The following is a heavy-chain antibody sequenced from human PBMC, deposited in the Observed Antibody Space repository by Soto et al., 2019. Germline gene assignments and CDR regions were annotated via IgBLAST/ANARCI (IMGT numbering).Heavy chain of an antibody. D-gene: IGHD2-15*01. V-gene: IGHV4-59*01. Sequence: QVQLQESGPGLVKPSETLSLTCTVSGGSISSYYWSWIRQPPGKGLEWIGYIYYSGSTNYNPSLKSRVTMSVDTSKNQFSLKLSSVTAADTAVYYWARRMRHYYGMDVWGQGTTVTVSS. CDR3: ARRMRHYYGMDV. J-gene: IGHJ6*02. CDR1: GGSISSYY. CDR2: IYYSGST.